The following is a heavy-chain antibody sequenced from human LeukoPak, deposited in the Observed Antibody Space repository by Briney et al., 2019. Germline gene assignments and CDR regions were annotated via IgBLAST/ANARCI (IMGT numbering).Heavy chain of an antibody. CDR3: ARQMGSLWFGVFDY. Sequence: SETLSLTCAVSGGSFSGFYWTWIRQPPGKGLEWIGEIDHSGSTNYNPSLKSRVTISVDPSKNQFSLMVSSVTAADTAVYYCARQMGSLWFGVFDYWGPGTLVTVSS. CDR1: GGSFSGFY. V-gene: IGHV4-34*01. D-gene: IGHD3-10*01. J-gene: IGHJ4*02. CDR2: IDHSGST.